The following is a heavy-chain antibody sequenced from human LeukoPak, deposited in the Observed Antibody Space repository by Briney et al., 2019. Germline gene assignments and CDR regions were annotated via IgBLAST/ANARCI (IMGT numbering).Heavy chain of an antibody. V-gene: IGHV3-7*01. CDR3: ARGRGFDS. Sequence: GGSLRFSCAASGFTFNSYWMSWVRQAPGKGLEWVAYIRPDGNEKFYMDSVKGRFTISRDNAKNSLYLQMDSLRVDDTAVYYCARGRGFDSWGQGALLTISS. J-gene: IGHJ4*02. CDR1: GFTFNSYW. CDR2: IRPDGNEK.